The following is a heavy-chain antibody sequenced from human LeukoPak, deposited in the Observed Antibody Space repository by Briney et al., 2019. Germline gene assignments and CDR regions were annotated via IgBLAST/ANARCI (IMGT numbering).Heavy chain of an antibody. CDR2: IYYSGST. Sequence: SETLSLTCTVSGGSISSYYWSWIRQPPGKGLEWIGSIYYSGSTHYNPSLKSRVTISVDTSKNRFSLKLGSVTAADTAVYYCASPDLSNGRLYYFDYWGQGTLVTVSS. CDR3: ASPDLSNGRLYYFDY. CDR1: GGSISSYY. V-gene: IGHV4-59*05. J-gene: IGHJ4*02. D-gene: IGHD4-11*01.